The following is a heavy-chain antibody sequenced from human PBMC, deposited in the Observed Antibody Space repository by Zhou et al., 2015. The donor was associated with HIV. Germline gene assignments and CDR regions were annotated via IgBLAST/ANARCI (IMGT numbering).Heavy chain of an antibody. CDR3: ARGYPYYYYYGMDV. V-gene: IGHV1-69*06. CDR2: IIPMFNRA. CDR1: GGSFSNYA. Sequence: QVQLVQSGAEVKKPGSSVRVSCQASGGSFSNYAFSWVRQAPGQGLEWMGGIIPMFNRANYAQRFQGRVTITADRSTSTAYMELSSLRSEDTAVYYCARGYPYYYYYGMDVWGQGTTVTVSS. D-gene: IGHD1-14*01. J-gene: IGHJ6*02.